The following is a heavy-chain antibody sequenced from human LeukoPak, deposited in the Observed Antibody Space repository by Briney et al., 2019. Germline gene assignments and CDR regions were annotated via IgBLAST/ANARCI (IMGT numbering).Heavy chain of an antibody. V-gene: IGHV3-74*01. D-gene: IGHD3-10*01. CDR2: INSDGSST. CDR3: AKVSYHYYGSGSYVLDY. Sequence: PGGSLRLSCAASGFTFSSYWMHWVRQAPGKGLVWVSRINSDGSSTSYADSVKGRFTISRDNAKNTLYLQMYSLRAEDTAVYYCAKVSYHYYGSGSYVLDYWGQGTLVTVSS. CDR1: GFTFSSYW. J-gene: IGHJ4*02.